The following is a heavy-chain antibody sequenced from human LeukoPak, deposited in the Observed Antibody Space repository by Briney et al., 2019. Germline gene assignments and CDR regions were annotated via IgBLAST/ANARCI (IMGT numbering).Heavy chain of an antibody. D-gene: IGHD6-13*01. V-gene: IGHV4-4*07. Sequence: SETLSLTCTVSGGSISSYYGSWIRQPAGKGLEWIGRLYTSGSTNYNPSLKSRVTMSVDTSKNQFSLKLSSVPAADTAVYYCARVGQLANFDYWGQGTLVTVSS. J-gene: IGHJ4*02. CDR2: LYTSGST. CDR3: ARVGQLANFDY. CDR1: GGSISSYY.